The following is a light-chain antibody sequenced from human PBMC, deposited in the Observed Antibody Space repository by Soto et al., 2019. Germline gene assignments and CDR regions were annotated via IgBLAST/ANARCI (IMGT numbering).Light chain of an antibody. CDR3: CSYADIATYV. Sequence: QSVLTQPASVSGSPGQSITFSCTGTSSDVGSYDLVSWYQQRPGKGPKLIIYEGSKRPSGISDRFSGSKSGNTASLTISGLQSEDEADYFCCSYADIATYVFGGGTKVTVL. CDR2: EGS. CDR1: SSDVGSYDL. J-gene: IGLJ1*01. V-gene: IGLV2-23*01.